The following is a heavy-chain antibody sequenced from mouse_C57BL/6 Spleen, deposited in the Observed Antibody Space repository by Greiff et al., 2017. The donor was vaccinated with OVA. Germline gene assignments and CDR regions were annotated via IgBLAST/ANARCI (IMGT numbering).Heavy chain of an antibody. V-gene: IGHV1-55*01. Sequence: VQLQQPGAELVKPGASVKMSCKASGYTFTSYWITWVKQRPGQGLEWIGDIYPGSGSTNYNEKFKSKATLTVDTSSRTAYMQLSSLTSEDSAVYYCARLGDGYAWFAYWGQVTLVTVSA. CDR1: GYTFTSYW. CDR2: IYPGSGST. CDR3: ARLGDGYAWFAY. D-gene: IGHD2-2*01. J-gene: IGHJ3*01.